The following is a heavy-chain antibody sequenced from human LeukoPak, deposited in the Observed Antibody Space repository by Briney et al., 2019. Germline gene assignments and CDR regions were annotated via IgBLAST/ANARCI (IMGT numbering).Heavy chain of an antibody. CDR2: IWYDGSNK. Sequence: PGGSLRLSCAASGFTFSSYGMHSVRQAPGKGLEWVAVIWYDGSNKYYADSVKGRFTISRDNSKNTLYLQMNSLRAEDTAVYYCARDPSRPYSSSWLDYWGQGTLVTVSS. J-gene: IGHJ4*02. CDR3: ARDPSRPYSSSWLDY. D-gene: IGHD6-13*01. CDR1: GFTFSSYG. V-gene: IGHV3-33*01.